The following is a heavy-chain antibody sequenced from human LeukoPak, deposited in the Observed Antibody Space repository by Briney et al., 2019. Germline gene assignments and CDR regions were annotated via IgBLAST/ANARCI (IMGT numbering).Heavy chain of an antibody. CDR2: INPSGGDT. Sequence: ASVKVSCKPSGYTFTSYYMHWVRQAPGQGLEWMGIINPSGGDTSYAQKFQGRVNTTRDPSTSTVYMEVVSLRPEDTAVYYCARGCRVVPGVHNVGMTSYYNGMDVWGQGTTVTVSS. V-gene: IGHV1-46*01. CDR1: GYTFTSYY. D-gene: IGHD2-2*01. J-gene: IGHJ6*02. CDR3: ARGCRVVPGVHNVGMTSYYNGMDV.